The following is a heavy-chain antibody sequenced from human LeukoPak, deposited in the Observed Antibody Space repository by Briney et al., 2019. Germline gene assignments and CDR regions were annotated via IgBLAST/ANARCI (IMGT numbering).Heavy chain of an antibody. CDR3: ARGRLDYYYMDV. D-gene: IGHD1-1*01. Sequence: SETLSLTCAVYGGSLSGYFWSWIRQPPGKGLELIGEIHHTGTTNYKPSLKSRVSISLDMSKNQLSLEMRSVTAADTAVYYCARGRLDYYYMDVWGRGTPVTVSS. CDR2: IHHTGTT. V-gene: IGHV4-34*01. J-gene: IGHJ6*03. CDR1: GGSLSGYF.